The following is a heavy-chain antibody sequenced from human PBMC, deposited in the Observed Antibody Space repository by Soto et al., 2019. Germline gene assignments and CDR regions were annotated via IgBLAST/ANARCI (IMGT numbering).Heavy chain of an antibody. D-gene: IGHD6-19*01. V-gene: IGHV4-59*12. CDR1: GDSIRGDY. J-gene: IGHJ4*02. Sequence: SETLSLTCTASGDSIRGDYWSWIRQPPGKRLEWIAYISYSGTTNYNPSLKSRVTISLDTSNNQLSLKMTSVTAADTAVYYCARGLITGSHYSGGWYYFDSWGQGTQVTVSS. CDR3: ARGLITGSHYSGGWYYFDS. CDR2: ISYSGTT.